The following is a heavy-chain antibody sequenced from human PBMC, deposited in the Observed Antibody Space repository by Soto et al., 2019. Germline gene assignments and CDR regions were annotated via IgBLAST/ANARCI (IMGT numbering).Heavy chain of an antibody. V-gene: IGHV1-69*02. CDR2: IIPILGIA. D-gene: IGHD2-15*01. CDR1: GGTFSSYT. J-gene: IGHJ5*02. CDR3: ARMDCSGGSRYFARWFDP. Sequence: QVQLVQSGAEVKKPGSSVKVSCKASGGTFSSYTISWVRQAPGQGLEWMGRIIPILGIANYAQKFQGRGTITADKSTSTAYMELSSLRAEDPAVYYCARMDCSGGSRYFARWFDPWGQGTPVTVSS.